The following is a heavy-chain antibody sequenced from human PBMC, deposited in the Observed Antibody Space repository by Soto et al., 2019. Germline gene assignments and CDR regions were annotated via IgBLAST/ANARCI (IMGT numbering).Heavy chain of an antibody. D-gene: IGHD4-17*01. J-gene: IGHJ4*02. V-gene: IGHV1-69*13. CDR1: GCAFNTFG. CDR2: IIPFFRTA. Sequence: GASVEVSCKASGCAFNTFGFSWVRQAPGQGLEWMGGIIPFFRTANYAQKFQDRVTITADESTSTVYMDLRSLRSEDTAKYYCARSPPMDSGDKYFYDFWGQGALVTVSS. CDR3: ARSPPMDSGDKYFYDF.